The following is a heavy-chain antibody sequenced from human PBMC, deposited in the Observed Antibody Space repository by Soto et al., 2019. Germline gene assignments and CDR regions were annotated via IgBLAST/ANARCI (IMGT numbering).Heavy chain of an antibody. V-gene: IGHV3-23*01. D-gene: IGHD5-18*01. CDR1: GFTFSSYA. CDR2: ISGSGGST. Sequence: EVQLLESGGGLVQPGGSLRLSCAASGFTFSSYAMSWVRQAPGKGLEWVSAISGSGGSTYYADSVKGRFTISRDNSKNTLYLQMNSLRAEYTAVYYCAKDDSYGGYYYYYYMDVWGKGTTVTVSS. CDR3: AKDDSYGGYYYYYYMDV. J-gene: IGHJ6*03.